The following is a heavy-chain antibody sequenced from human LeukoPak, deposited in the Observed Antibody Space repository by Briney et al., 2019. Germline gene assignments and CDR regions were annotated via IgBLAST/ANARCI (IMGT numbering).Heavy chain of an antibody. V-gene: IGHV1-2*06. D-gene: IGHD3-16*02. CDR3: ASLGSFGGVIALDY. J-gene: IGHJ4*02. Sequence: ASVKVSRKASGYTFTGYYMHWVRQAPGQGLEWMGRINPNSGGTNYAQKFQGRVSMTRGTSISTAYMELSRLRSDDTAGYYCASLGSFGGVIALDYWGKGTLVTVSS. CDR1: GYTFTGYY. CDR2: INPNSGGT.